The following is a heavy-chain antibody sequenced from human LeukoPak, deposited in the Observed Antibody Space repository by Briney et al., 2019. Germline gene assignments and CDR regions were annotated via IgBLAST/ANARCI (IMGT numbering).Heavy chain of an antibody. V-gene: IGHV3-21*01. CDR1: GFTFSSYS. CDR2: ISSSSSYI. Sequence: GGSLRLSCAASGFTFSSYSMNWVRQAPGKGLEWVSSISSSSSYIYYADSVKGRFTISSDNAKNSLYLQMNSLRAEDTAVYYCARDGIVVVPAALSNYYGMDVWGQGTTVTVSS. J-gene: IGHJ6*02. D-gene: IGHD2-2*01. CDR3: ARDGIVVVPAALSNYYGMDV.